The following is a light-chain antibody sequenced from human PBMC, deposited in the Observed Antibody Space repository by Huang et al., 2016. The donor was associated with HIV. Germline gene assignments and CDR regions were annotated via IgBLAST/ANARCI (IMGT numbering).Light chain of an antibody. CDR1: QSISNY. CDR2: GAS. V-gene: IGKV1-39*01. Sequence: DIQMTQSPASLSASVGDRVTITCRATQSISNYVNWYQQKPGKAPTLLIYGASTLQSGVPSRFSGSESGTDFTLTISSLQPEDFTTYYCQQSYNTPPTFGQGTKVEI. J-gene: IGKJ1*01. CDR3: QQSYNTPPT.